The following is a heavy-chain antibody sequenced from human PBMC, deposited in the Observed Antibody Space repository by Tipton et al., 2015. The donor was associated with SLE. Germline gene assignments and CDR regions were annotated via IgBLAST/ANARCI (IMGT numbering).Heavy chain of an antibody. CDR1: GYSVTDYY. CDR3: ARAQRVAMGAPVGDNWFDP. V-gene: IGHV1-2*02. Sequence: QSGAEVKKPGATVRVSCKASGYSVTDYYIHWVRRAPGQGLEWMGWIRPDRGDTNHAQKFRGRVTMTRDPSINTAYLEVSGLTPDDTAFYYCARAQRVAMGAPVGDNWFDPWGQGALVIVSS. D-gene: IGHD3-16*01. J-gene: IGHJ5*02. CDR2: IRPDRGDT.